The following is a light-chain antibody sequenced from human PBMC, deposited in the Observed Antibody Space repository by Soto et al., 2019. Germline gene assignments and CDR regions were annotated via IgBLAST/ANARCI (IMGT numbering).Light chain of an antibody. J-gene: IGKJ1*01. Sequence: VVTQSPATLSVFPGETATLSCSASQSVSNSLSWYQQRPGQAPSLLISGASTRATGIPARCRGSGSGTEFRLTISSLQSEDFATYYGQQYHPWHPKMAFGRGTKVEIK. CDR2: GAS. CDR3: QQYHPWHPKMA. V-gene: IGKV3-15*01. CDR1: QSVSNS.